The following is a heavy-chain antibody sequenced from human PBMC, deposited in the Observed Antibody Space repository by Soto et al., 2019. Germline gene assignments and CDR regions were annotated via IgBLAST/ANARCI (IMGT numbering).Heavy chain of an antibody. Sequence: GGSVKVSCKASGYTFTSYGISWVRQAPGQGLEWMGWISAYNGNTNYAQKLQGRVTMTTDTSTSTAYMELRSLRSDDTAVYYCARSPPGWERTNYYYYGMDVWGQGTTVTVS. CDR3: ARSPPGWERTNYYYYGMDV. J-gene: IGHJ6*02. V-gene: IGHV1-18*01. CDR2: ISAYNGNT. D-gene: IGHD1-26*01. CDR1: GYTFTSYG.